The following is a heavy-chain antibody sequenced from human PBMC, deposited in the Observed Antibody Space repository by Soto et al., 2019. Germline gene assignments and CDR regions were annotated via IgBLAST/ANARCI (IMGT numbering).Heavy chain of an antibody. CDR2: ISDSGCST. CDR1: GFAFSNYT. D-gene: IGHD4-17*01. Sequence: XGSLRLSCTTPGFAFSNYTMNWVRQAPGKGLEWVSAISDSGCSTYYADSVKGRFTISRDNSKNTLYLHMNSLRAEDTAVYYCEKDGPVTTFLNWGQGTLVTASS. CDR3: EKDGPVTTFLN. J-gene: IGHJ4*02. V-gene: IGHV3-23*01.